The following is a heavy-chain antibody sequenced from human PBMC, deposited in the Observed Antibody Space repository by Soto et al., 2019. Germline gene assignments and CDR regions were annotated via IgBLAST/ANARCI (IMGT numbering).Heavy chain of an antibody. CDR3: ARAGDYYGSGSYYRAFDY. CDR2: ISAYNGNT. D-gene: IGHD3-10*01. CDR1: GYTFTSYG. V-gene: IGHV1-18*01. Sequence: ASVKVSCKASGYTFTSYGISWVRQAPGQGLEWMGWISAYNGNTNYAQKLQGRVTMTTDTATSTAYMELRSLRSDDTVVYYCARAGDYYGSGSYYRAFDYWGQGTLVTVSS. J-gene: IGHJ4*02.